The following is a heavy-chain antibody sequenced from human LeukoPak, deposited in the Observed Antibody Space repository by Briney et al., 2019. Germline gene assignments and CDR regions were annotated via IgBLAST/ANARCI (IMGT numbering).Heavy chain of an antibody. J-gene: IGHJ4*02. D-gene: IGHD4-17*01. Sequence: ASVKVTCEASGYTLTSYGINWMRQAPGQGLEWMGWISTQSGNTNYAQKVQGRLTLTTDRSTNTAYMELRSLRSDDTAVYYCARGAYGDKWGQGTMVTVSS. V-gene: IGHV1-18*01. CDR1: GYTLTSYG. CDR2: ISTQSGNT. CDR3: ARGAYGDK.